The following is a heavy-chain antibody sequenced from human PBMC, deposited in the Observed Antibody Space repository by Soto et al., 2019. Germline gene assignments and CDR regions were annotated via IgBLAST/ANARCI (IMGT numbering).Heavy chain of an antibody. V-gene: IGHV5-51*01. J-gene: IGHJ3*01. D-gene: IGHD7-27*01. Sequence: GESLKISCEAFGYTFTSYWIGWVRQMPGKGLEWMGIIYPGDSDTRYSPSFEGQVTVSADKSINTAYLQWRSLRASDTAIYYCARPDLGKGNVFDVGGQGTMVTVSS. CDR1: GYTFTSYW. CDR2: IYPGDSDT. CDR3: ARPDLGKGNVFDV.